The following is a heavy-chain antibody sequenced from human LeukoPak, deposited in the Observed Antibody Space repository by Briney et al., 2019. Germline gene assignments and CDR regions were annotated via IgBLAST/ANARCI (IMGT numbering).Heavy chain of an antibody. CDR3: ARVEYGSGSRGTFDL. CDR2: ISAYNGNT. Sequence: ASVKVSCKASGYTFTSYGISWVRQAPGQGREWMGWISAYNGNTNYAQKLQGRVTMTTDTSTSTAYMELSSLTSEDTAVYYCARVEYGSGSRGTFDLWGQGTRVTVSS. V-gene: IGHV1-18*01. J-gene: IGHJ3*01. CDR1: GYTFTSYG. D-gene: IGHD3-10*01.